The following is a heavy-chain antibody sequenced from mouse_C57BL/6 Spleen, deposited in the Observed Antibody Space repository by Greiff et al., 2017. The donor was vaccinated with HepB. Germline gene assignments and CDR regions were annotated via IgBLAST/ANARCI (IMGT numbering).Heavy chain of an antibody. V-gene: IGHV1-66*01. CDR2: IYPGSGNT. Sequence: VQLQQSGPELVKPGASVKISCKASGYSFTSYYIHWVKQRPGQGLEWIGWIYPGSGNTKYNEKFKGKATLTADTSSSTAYMQLSSLTSEDSAVYYCAGIYYDYDYYAMDYWGQGTSVTVSS. J-gene: IGHJ4*01. CDR1: GYSFTSYY. CDR3: AGIYYDYDYYAMDY. D-gene: IGHD2-4*01.